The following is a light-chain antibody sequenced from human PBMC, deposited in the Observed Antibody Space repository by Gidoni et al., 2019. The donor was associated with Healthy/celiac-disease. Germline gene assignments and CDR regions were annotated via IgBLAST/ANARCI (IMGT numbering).Light chain of an antibody. V-gene: IGLV3-27*01. J-gene: IGLJ2*01. CDR2: KDS. CDR3: YSAADNNWV. Sequence: SYELPQPSSVSVSPGQTARITCSGAVLAKKYARWFQQKPGQAPVLVIYKDSDRPSGIPERFSGSSSGTTVTLTISGAQVEDEADYYCYSAADNNWVFGGGTKLTVL. CDR1: VLAKKY.